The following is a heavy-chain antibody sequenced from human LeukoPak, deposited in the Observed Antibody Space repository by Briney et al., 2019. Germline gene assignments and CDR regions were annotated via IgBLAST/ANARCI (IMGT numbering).Heavy chain of an antibody. D-gene: IGHD2-15*01. Sequence: PSETLSLTCSVSGGSISSYYWSWIRQPPGKGLEWIGYIYDSGSTNYNPSLKSRVTISADTSKNQFSLKLSSVTAADTAVYYCARGYCSGGNCVDYWGQGTLVTVSS. CDR1: GGSISSYY. CDR3: ARGYCSGGNCVDY. CDR2: IYDSGST. J-gene: IGHJ4*02. V-gene: IGHV4-59*01.